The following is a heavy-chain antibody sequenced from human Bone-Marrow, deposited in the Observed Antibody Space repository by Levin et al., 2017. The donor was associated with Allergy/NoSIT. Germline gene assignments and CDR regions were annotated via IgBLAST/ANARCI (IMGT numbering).Heavy chain of an antibody. CDR3: ARDGPAAVDFDY. D-gene: IGHD4-23*01. V-gene: IGHV3-7*01. CDR2: IKGDGSDT. CDR1: GFTFSSHW. J-gene: IGHJ4*02. Sequence: GESLKISCVASGFTFSSHWMIWVRQAPGKGLEWVANIKGDGSDTSYEDSVKGRFTVSRDNAKNSLYLQVNSLRAEDTAVYYCARDGPAAVDFDYWGQGTLVTVSS.